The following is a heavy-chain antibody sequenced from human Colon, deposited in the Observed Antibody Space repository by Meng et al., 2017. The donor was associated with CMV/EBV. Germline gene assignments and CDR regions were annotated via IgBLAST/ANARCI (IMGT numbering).Heavy chain of an antibody. J-gene: IGHJ4*02. V-gene: IGHV4-59*01. CDR2: IYYSGST. Sequence: SETLSLTCTVSGGSISSYYWSWIRQPPGKGLEWIGYIYYSGSTNYNPSLKSRVTISVDTSKNQFSLKLSSVTAADTAVYYCARSTYSSGWYSSGESDYWGQGTLVTVSS. D-gene: IGHD6-19*01. CDR3: ARSTYSSGWYSSGESDY. CDR1: GGSISSYY.